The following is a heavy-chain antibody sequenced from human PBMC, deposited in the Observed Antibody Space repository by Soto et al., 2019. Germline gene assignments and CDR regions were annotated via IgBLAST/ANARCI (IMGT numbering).Heavy chain of an antibody. CDR3: ASHDAGDRFDP. D-gene: IGHD2-21*02. V-gene: IGHV1-2*02. J-gene: IGHJ5*02. CDR2: INPNNGAT. Sequence: GASVKVSCKAPRYIFTAYFMHWVRQAPGQGLEWMGWINPNNGATHYGLSFQGRVTMTRDTSISTAYMELSSLRSDDTTVYYCASHDAGDRFDPWGQGTLVTVSS. CDR1: RYIFTAYF.